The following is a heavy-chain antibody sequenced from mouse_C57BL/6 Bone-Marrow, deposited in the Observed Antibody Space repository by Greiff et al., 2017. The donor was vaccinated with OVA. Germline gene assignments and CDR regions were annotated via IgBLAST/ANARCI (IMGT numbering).Heavy chain of an antibody. J-gene: IGHJ3*01. Sequence: QVQLKQSGPELVKPGASVKLSCKASGYAFSSSWMNWVKQRPGKGLEWIGRIYPGDGDTKYNGKFKGKATLTADKSSSTAYMQLSSLTSEDSAVYFCARSGGSSPWFAYWGQGTLVTVSA. D-gene: IGHD1-1*01. CDR3: ARSGGSSPWFAY. V-gene: IGHV1-82*01. CDR2: IYPGDGDT. CDR1: GYAFSSSW.